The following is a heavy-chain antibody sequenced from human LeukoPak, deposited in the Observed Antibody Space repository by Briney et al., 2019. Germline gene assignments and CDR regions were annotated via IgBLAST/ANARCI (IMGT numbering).Heavy chain of an antibody. CDR3: ATDAGGVGATDHFDY. CDR1: GYGLNELS. D-gene: IGHD1-26*01. J-gene: IGHJ4*02. V-gene: IGHV1-24*01. Sequence: ASVKVSCKVSGYGLNELSMHWVRRAPGRGLEWVGVFDPEEGETIYAQKFQGRVTMTEDTSTDTAYMELSSLRSEDTAVYYCATDAGGVGATDHFDYWGQGTLVTVSS. CDR2: FDPEEGET.